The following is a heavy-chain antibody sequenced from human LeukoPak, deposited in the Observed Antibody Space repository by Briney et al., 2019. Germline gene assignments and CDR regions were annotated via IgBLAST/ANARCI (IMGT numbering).Heavy chain of an antibody. CDR2: IGGNGGST. V-gene: IGHV3-23*01. J-gene: IGHJ6*02. Sequence: GGSLRLSCAASRFTFSNYAMSWVRQAPGKGLEWVSAIGGNGGSTYYADSVKGRFTISRDNSKNTLYLQMNSLRAEDTAVYYCARETNYYYYGMDVWGQGTTVTVSS. CDR1: RFTFSNYA. CDR3: ARETNYYYYGMDV.